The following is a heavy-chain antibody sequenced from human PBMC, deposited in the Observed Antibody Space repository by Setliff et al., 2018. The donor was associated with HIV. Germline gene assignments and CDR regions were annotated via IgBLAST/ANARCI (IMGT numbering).Heavy chain of an antibody. CDR1: GYIFSNFA. D-gene: IGHD3-16*02. V-gene: IGHV1-3*01. CDR2: INAGDGNT. Sequence: ASVKVSCKASGYIFSNFAMHWVRQVPGPRLEWMGWINAGDGNTKHSQNIQGRVSITRDTSATTVYMELSRLRSEDTAVYYCARDGAFVWGTYRYQGFDHWGQGTLVTVS. J-gene: IGHJ4*02. CDR3: ARDGAFVWGTYRYQGFDH.